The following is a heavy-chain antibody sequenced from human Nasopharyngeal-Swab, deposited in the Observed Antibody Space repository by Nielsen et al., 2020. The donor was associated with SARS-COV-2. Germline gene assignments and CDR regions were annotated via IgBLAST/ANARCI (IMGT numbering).Heavy chain of an antibody. D-gene: IGHD6-13*01. J-gene: IGHJ3*02. CDR2: ISYDGSNK. V-gene: IGHV3-30-3*01. CDR1: GFTFSSYA. Sequence: GEPLKISCAASGFTFSSYAMHWVRQAPGKGLEWVAVISYDGSNKYYADSVKGRFTISRDNSKNTLYLQMNSLRAEDTAVYYCARDPSSSWLYDAFDIWGQGTMVTVSS. CDR3: ARDPSSSWLYDAFDI.